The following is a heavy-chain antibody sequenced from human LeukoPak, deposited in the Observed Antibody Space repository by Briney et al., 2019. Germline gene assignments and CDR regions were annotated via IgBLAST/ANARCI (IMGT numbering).Heavy chain of an antibody. V-gene: IGHV3-21*01. D-gene: IGHD6-13*01. Sequence: PGGSLRLSCAASGFTFSSYSMNWVRQAPGKGLEWVSSITSSSSYIYYADSVRGRFTISRDNAKNSLYLQMNSLRAEDTAVYYCAREYSSTFGDVWGQGTTVTVS. CDR3: AREYSSTFGDV. CDR2: ITSSSSYI. J-gene: IGHJ6*02. CDR1: GFTFSSYS.